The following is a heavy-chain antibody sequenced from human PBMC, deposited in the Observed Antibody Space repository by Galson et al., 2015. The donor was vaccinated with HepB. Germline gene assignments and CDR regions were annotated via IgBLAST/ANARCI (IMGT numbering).Heavy chain of an antibody. V-gene: IGHV3-30*02. CDR3: AKLLVGATGFDY. CDR2: IRYDGSNK. Sequence: SLRLSCAASGFTFSSYGMHWVRQAPGKGLEWVAFIRYDGSNKYYADSVKGRFTISRDNSKNTLYLQMNSLRAEDTAVCYCAKLLVGATGFDYWGQGTLVTVSS. D-gene: IGHD1-26*01. J-gene: IGHJ4*02. CDR1: GFTFSSYG.